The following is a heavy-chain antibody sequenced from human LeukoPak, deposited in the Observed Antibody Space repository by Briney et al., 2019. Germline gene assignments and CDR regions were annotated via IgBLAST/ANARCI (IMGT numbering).Heavy chain of an antibody. V-gene: IGHV1-2*02. Sequence: GASVKVSCKASGYTFTAHYMHWVRQAPGQGLEWMGWIDPKSGGTDYAQKFQGRVTMTRDTSISTAYMELSRLRSDDTAVYYCATRSSYGSGTPSDAFDIWGQGTIVTVSS. D-gene: IGHD3-10*01. CDR2: IDPKSGGT. CDR3: ATRSSYGSGTPSDAFDI. J-gene: IGHJ3*02. CDR1: GYTFTAHY.